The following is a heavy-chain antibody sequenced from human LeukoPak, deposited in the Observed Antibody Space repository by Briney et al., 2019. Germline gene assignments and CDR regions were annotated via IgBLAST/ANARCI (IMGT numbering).Heavy chain of an antibody. CDR3: ASRSPDWDHPHFDC. CDR2: ISSSSSTI. J-gene: IGHJ4*02. CDR1: GFRFGIYS. V-gene: IGHV3-48*01. Sequence: GGSLRLSCVASGFRFGIYSVTWVRQAPGKGLEWVSSISSSSSTIYYADSVEGRFTISRDNAKNSLYLQMNSLRPEDTALYYRASRSPDWDHPHFDCWGQGTQVTVSS. D-gene: IGHD3/OR15-3a*01.